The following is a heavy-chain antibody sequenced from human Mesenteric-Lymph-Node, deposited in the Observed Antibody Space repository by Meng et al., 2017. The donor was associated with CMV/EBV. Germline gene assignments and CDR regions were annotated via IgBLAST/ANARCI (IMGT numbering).Heavy chain of an antibody. CDR1: GFTVSSNY. J-gene: IGHJ4*02. CDR3: ARDVHGGNWNYFDY. D-gene: IGHD4-23*01. CDR2: IYSGGST. Sequence: ASGFTVSSNYMSWVRQAPGKGLEWVSVIYSGGSTYYADSVKGRFTISRDNSKNTLYLQMNSLRAEDTAVYYCARDVHGGNWNYFDYWGQGTLVTVSS. V-gene: IGHV3-66*01.